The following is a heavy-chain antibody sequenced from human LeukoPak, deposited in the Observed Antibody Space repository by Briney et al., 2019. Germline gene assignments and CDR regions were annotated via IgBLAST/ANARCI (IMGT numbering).Heavy chain of an antibody. CDR1: GDSISSYF. CDR3: ARGPPPDFDY. J-gene: IGHJ4*02. V-gene: IGHV4-4*07. CDR2: IHPSGST. Sequence: PSETLSLNCTVSGDSISSYFWSWVRQPAGKGLEWIGRIHPSGSTNYNPSLKSRVTLSVDTSKNQFSLKLSSVTAADTAVYYCARGPPPDFDYWGRGTLVTVSS.